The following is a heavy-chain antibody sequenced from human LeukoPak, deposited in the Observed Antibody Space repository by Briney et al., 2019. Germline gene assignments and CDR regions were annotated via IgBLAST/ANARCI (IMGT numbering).Heavy chain of an antibody. CDR1: GYTFTSYG. V-gene: IGHV1-18*01. J-gene: IGHJ4*02. CDR2: ISAYNGNT. CDR3: AREGDNWNYASGLYDY. Sequence: ASVKVSCKASGYTFTSYGISRVRQAPGQGLEWMGWISAYNGNTNYAQKLQGRVTMTTDTSTSTAYMELRSLRSDDTAVYYCAREGDNWNYASGLYDYWGQGTLVTVSS. D-gene: IGHD1-7*01.